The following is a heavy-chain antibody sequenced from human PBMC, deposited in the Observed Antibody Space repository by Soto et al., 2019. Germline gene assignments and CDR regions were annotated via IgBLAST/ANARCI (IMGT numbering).Heavy chain of an antibody. J-gene: IGHJ5*01. CDR2: INHSGST. D-gene: IGHD2-15*01. V-gene: IGHV4-34*01. CDR1: GGSFSGYY. Sequence: SETLALTCAVYGGSFSGYYWSWIRQPPGKGLEWIGEINHSGSTNYNPSLKSRVTISVDTSKNQFSLKLSSVTAADTAMYYCEKVVSYLNWFDSWGQGTLVTVSS. CDR3: EKVVSYLNWFDS.